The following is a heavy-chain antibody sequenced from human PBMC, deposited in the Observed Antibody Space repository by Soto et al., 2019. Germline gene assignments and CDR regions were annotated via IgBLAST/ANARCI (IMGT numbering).Heavy chain of an antibody. V-gene: IGHV3-30*03. D-gene: IGHD3-22*01. Sequence: GGSLRLSCAASGFTFSSYGMHWVRQAPGKGLEWVAVISYDGSNKYYADSVKGRFTISRDYSKNTLYLQMNSLRAEDTAVYYCAIQIVVVRDDAFDIWGQGTMVTVSS. J-gene: IGHJ3*02. CDR3: AIQIVVVRDDAFDI. CDR1: GFTFSSYG. CDR2: ISYDGSNK.